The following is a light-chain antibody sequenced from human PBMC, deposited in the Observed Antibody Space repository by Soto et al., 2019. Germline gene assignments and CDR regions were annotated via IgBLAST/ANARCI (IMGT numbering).Light chain of an antibody. CDR3: QHYHGWPIT. V-gene: IGKV3D-15*01. J-gene: IGKJ5*01. Sequence: EIVMTQSPAALSVSPGERATLSCRASQTVRNNYLAWYQQKPGQAPRLLIYDASNRATGIPARFSGSGSGTDFTLTISSLQSEDFAIYYCQHYHGWPITFGQGTRLEI. CDR1: QTVRNN. CDR2: DAS.